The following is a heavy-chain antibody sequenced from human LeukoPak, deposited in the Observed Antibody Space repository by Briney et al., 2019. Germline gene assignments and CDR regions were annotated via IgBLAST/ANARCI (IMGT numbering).Heavy chain of an antibody. J-gene: IGHJ4*02. V-gene: IGHV3-21*01. CDR1: GFAFSSYS. CDR2: ISSSSSYI. D-gene: IGHD5-18*01. Sequence: GGSLRLSCAASGFAFSSYSMNWVRQAPGKGLEWVSSISSSSSYIYYADSVKGRFTISRDNAKNSLYLQMNSLRAEDTAVYYCARHYGRGQLWLGFWGQGTLVTVSS. CDR3: ARHYGRGQLWLGF.